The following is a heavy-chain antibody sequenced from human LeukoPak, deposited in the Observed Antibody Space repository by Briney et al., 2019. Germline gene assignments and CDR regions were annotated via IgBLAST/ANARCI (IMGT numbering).Heavy chain of an antibody. V-gene: IGHV3-74*03. J-gene: IGHJ4*02. CDR2: ISSDGSST. CDR1: GFTFSSYW. CDR3: ARDRGRGWSTLIDY. D-gene: IGHD6-19*01. Sequence: GGSLRLSCAASGFTFSSYWMHWVRQAPGKGLVWVARISSDGSSTTYADSVKGRFTISRDNAKNTLYLQMNSLRVEDTAVYYCARDRGRGWSTLIDYWGQGTLVTVSS.